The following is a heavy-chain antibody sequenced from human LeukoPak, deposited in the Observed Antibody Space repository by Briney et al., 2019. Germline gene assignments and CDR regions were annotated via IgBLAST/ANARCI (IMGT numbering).Heavy chain of an antibody. CDR1: GYTFTSYD. CDR2: MNPNSGNT. CDR3: ARAARYCSGGSCYFRYYMDV. J-gene: IGHJ6*03. V-gene: IGHV1-8*01. D-gene: IGHD2-15*01. Sequence: GASVKVSCKASGYTFTSYDINWVRQATGQGLEWMGRMNPNSGNTGYAQKFQGRVTMTRNTSISTAYMELSSLRSEDTAVYYCARAARYCSGGSCYFRYYMDVWGKGTTVTVSS.